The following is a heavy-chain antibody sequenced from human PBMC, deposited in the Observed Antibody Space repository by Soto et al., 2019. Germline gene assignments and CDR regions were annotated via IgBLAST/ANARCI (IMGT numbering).Heavy chain of an antibody. CDR3: ARHSPPFFYGSGPWDV. CDR2: IYSSGST. V-gene: IGHV4-59*08. Sequence: QVQLQESGPGLVRPSETLSLTCTVSGGSISNSYWSWIRQSPGKGLEWIGYIYSSGSTNYNPSLKSRVTISIDTSKNQFSLKLSSLIAADMAVYYCARHSPPFFYGSGPWDVWGQGTSVTVSS. CDR1: GGSISNSY. J-gene: IGHJ6*02. D-gene: IGHD3-10*01.